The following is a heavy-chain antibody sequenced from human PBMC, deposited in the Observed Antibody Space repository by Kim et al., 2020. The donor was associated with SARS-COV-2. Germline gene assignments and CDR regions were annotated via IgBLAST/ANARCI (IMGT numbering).Heavy chain of an antibody. CDR1: GFTFSSYA. CDR3: ARDQGSSWYLSYYYYYGMDV. CDR2: ISYDGSNK. D-gene: IGHD6-13*01. Sequence: GGSLRLSCAASGFTFSSYAMHWVRQAPGKGLEWVAVISYDGSNKYYADSVKGRFTISRDNSKNTLYLQMNSLRAEDTAVYYCARDQGSSWYLSYYYYYGMDVWGQGTTVTVSS. V-gene: IGHV3-30*04. J-gene: IGHJ6*02.